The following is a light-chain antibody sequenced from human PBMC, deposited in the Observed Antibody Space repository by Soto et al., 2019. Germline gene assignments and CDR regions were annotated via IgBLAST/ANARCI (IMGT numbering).Light chain of an antibody. CDR2: WAS. Sequence: DIVMTQSPDSLSVSLGERATINCKSSQTVFHTSYNKDFLAWYQQKAGQPPKLLFYWASTRESGVPARFSGGGSGTDFSLTISSLQPEDAAVYYCQPYYSSVTFGQGTKVDIK. J-gene: IGKJ2*01. V-gene: IGKV4-1*01. CDR1: QTVFHTSYNKDF. CDR3: QPYYSSVT.